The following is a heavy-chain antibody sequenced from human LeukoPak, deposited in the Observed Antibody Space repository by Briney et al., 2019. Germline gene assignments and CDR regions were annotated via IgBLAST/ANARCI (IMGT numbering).Heavy chain of an antibody. CDR2: INGDASST. Sequence: GESLRLSCAGSGFTFNTYWMHWVRQAPGKGLVWVSRINGDASSTNYADSVKGRFTISRDNAKNTLYLQMNSLRAEDTAVYYCAKNSMIVVVIPWYFQHWGQGTLVTVSS. V-gene: IGHV3-74*01. D-gene: IGHD3-22*01. CDR3: AKNSMIVVVIPWYFQH. CDR1: GFTFNTYW. J-gene: IGHJ1*01.